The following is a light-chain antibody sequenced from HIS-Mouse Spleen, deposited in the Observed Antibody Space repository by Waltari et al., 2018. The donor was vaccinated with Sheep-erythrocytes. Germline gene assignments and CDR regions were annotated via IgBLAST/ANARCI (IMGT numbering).Light chain of an antibody. J-gene: IGLJ3*02. Sequence: QSALTQPRSVSGSPGQSVTISCTGTSSDVGGYNYVSWYQKHPGKAPKLMVYDVSMRPSGVYNRFSGSKSGNAASLTISGLEAEDEADYYCCSYAGSSTPWVFGGGTKLTVL. CDR1: SSDVGGYNY. CDR3: CSYAGSSTPWV. V-gene: IGLV2-11*01. CDR2: DVS.